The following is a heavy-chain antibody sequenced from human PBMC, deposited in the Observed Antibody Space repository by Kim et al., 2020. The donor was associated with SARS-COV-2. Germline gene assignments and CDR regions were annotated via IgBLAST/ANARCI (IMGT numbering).Heavy chain of an antibody. D-gene: IGHD2-2*01. J-gene: IGHJ6*02. V-gene: IGHV3-64*02. CDR3: ARGGYCSSTSPCQVPGMDV. CDR2: ISSNGGST. Sequence: GGSMRLSCAASGFTFSSYAMHWVRQAPGKGLEYVSAISSNGGSTYYADSVKGRFTISRDNSKNTLYLQMGSLRAEDMAVYYCARGGYCSSTSPCQVPGMDVWGQGTTVTVSS. CDR1: GFTFSSYA.